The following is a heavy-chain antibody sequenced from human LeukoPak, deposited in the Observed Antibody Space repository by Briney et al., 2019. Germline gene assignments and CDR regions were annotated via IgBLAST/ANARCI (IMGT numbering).Heavy chain of an antibody. CDR3: ARDADIVVVVAAPDWFAP. J-gene: IGHJ5*02. V-gene: IGHV3-21*01. CDR2: ISSSSSDI. D-gene: IGHD2-15*01. CDR1: GFTLSSDS. Sequence: KSVGSLRLSCAASGFTLSSDSMNWGRQAPGKGVWWVSCISSSSSDIYYADSVKGRFTISRDNAKNSLYLQMNSLRAQDTAVYYCARDADIVVVVAAPDWFAPWGQGTLVTVSS.